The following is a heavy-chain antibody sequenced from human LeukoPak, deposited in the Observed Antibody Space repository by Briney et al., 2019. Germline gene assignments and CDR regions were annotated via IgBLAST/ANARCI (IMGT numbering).Heavy chain of an antibody. V-gene: IGHV3-30-3*01. CDR3: AREGAVTMISVVITSFAS. J-gene: IGHJ4*02. D-gene: IGHD3-22*01. CDR1: GFTFSSSA. Sequence: GGSLRLSCAASGFTFSSSAMHWVRQAPGRGLEWVAVISYDGSNKFYADSVKGRFSISRDNSMDTVYLQMNSLRAEDTAVYYCAREGAVTMISVVITSFASWGQGTLVTVSS. CDR2: ISYDGSNK.